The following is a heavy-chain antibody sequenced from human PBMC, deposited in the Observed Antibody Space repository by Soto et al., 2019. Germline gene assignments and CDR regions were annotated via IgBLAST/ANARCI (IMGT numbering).Heavy chain of an antibody. J-gene: IGHJ4*02. D-gene: IGHD2-15*01. CDR3: ARDGLLGYFEY. CDR2: ISYDGSNK. CDR1: GFTFSSYA. V-gene: IGHV3-30-3*01. Sequence: PGGSLRLSCAASGFTFSSYAMHWVRQAPGKGLEWVAVISYDGSNKYYADSVKGRFTISRDNSKNTLYLQMNSLRAEGTAVYYCARDGLLGYFEYWGQGTPVTVSS.